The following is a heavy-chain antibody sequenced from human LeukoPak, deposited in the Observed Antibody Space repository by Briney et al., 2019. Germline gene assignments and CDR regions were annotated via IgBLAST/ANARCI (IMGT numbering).Heavy chain of an antibody. CDR3: ARDPVHYYDSSGYYDY. Sequence: GGSLRLSCAASGFTFSSYWMSWVRQAPGKGLEWVANIKQDGSEKYYVDSVKGRFTISRDNAKNSLYLQMNSLRAEDTAVYYCARDPVHYYDSSGYYDYWGQGTLVTVSS. CDR2: IKQDGSEK. CDR1: GFTFSSYW. V-gene: IGHV3-7*01. J-gene: IGHJ4*02. D-gene: IGHD3-22*01.